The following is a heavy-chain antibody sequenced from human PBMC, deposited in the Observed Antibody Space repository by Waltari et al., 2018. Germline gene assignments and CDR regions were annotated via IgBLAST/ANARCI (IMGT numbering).Heavy chain of an antibody. Sequence: QVQLQESGPGLVKPSGTLSLTCAVPGGSSISSTWWSWVRQPPGKGLEWIGEIYHSGITNYNPSLKSRVTISVDKSKNQFSLKLSSVTAADTAVYYCARVNITIFGAYGMDVWGQGTTVTVSS. CDR3: ARVNITIFGAYGMDV. J-gene: IGHJ6*02. CDR1: GGSSISSTW. CDR2: IYHSGIT. D-gene: IGHD3-3*01. V-gene: IGHV4-4*02.